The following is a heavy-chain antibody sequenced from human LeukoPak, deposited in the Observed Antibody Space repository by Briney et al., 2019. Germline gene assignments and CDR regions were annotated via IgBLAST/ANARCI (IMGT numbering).Heavy chain of an antibody. V-gene: IGHV4-59*12. D-gene: IGHD3-3*01. CDR3: ARVRYDFWSGSFDY. CDR1: GGSLTNYY. CDR2: MYYSGST. J-gene: IGHJ4*02. Sequence: SEALSLTCTVSGGSLTNYYWSWIRQPPGKGLEWIGYMYYSGSTNYNPSLKSRVTISVDTSNNQFSLKLSSVTAADTAVYYCARVRYDFWSGSFDYWGQGTLVTVSS.